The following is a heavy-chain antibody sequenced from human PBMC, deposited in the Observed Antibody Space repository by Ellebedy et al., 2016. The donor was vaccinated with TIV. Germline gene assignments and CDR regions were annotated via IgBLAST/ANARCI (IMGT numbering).Heavy chain of an antibody. D-gene: IGHD2-15*01. V-gene: IGHV3-21*01. CDR1: GFTFSSYS. CDR3: QVVAASTEPYYFDY. Sequence: PGGSLRLSCAASGFTFSSYSMNWVRQAPGKGLEWVSSISSSSSYIYYADSVKGRFTISRDNAKNSLYLQMNSLRAEDTAVYYCQVVAASTEPYYFDYWGQGTLVTVSS. CDR2: ISSSSSYI. J-gene: IGHJ4*02.